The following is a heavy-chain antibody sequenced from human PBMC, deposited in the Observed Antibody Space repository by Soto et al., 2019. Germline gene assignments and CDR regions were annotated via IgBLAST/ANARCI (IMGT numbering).Heavy chain of an antibody. D-gene: IGHD2-21*01. CDR1: GGSITNYH. J-gene: IGHJ5*02. CDR3: ARDDSQDGGNNWFHP. Sequence: SETLSLTCTVSGGSITNYHWSWIRQPAGKGLEWIGRMYTKERTNYNLSFKSRVTMSVDTSKNQFSPKLNAVTAADTAVYYCARDDSQDGGNNWFHPWGQGTLVTVSS. CDR2: MYTKERT. V-gene: IGHV4-4*07.